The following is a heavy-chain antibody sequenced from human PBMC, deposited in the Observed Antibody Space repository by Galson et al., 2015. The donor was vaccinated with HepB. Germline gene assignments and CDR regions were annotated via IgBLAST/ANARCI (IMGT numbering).Heavy chain of an antibody. D-gene: IGHD4-17*01. CDR2: ISYDGSNK. CDR3: ARELAFGKDYGLGY. V-gene: IGHV3-30*04. CDR1: GFTFSSYA. Sequence: SLRLSCAASGFTFSSYAMHWVRQAPGKGLEWVAVISYDGSNKYYADSVKGRFTISRDNSKNTLYLQMNSLRAEDTAVYYCARELAFGKDYGLGYWGQGTLVTVSS. J-gene: IGHJ4*02.